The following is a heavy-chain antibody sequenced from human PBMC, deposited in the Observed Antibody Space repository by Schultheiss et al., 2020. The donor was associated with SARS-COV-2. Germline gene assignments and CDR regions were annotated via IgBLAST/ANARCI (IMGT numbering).Heavy chain of an antibody. CDR2: INHSRST. Sequence: SQTLSLTCTVSGGSISSSSYYWGWIRQPPGKGLEWIAEINHSRSTNYNPSLKSRVTISVDKSKNQFSLKLSSVTAADTAVYYCARWYCSSTSCHDAFDIWGQGTMVTVSS. J-gene: IGHJ3*02. D-gene: IGHD2-2*01. CDR1: GGSISSSSYY. CDR3: ARWYCSSTSCHDAFDI. V-gene: IGHV4-39*07.